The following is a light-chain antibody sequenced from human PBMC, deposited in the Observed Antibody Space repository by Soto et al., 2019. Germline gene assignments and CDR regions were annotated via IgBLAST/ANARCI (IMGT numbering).Light chain of an antibody. V-gene: IGKV3-20*01. J-gene: IGKJ1*01. CDR1: QSVSSSY. CDR2: GAS. Sequence: DIVFTQSPGALSLSPGERATLSCRASQSVSSSYLAWYQQKPGQAPRLLIYGASSRATGIPDRFSGSGSGTDFTLTITRLEPEDFAVYYCQQYHSSPRTFGQGTKVDIK. CDR3: QQYHSSPRT.